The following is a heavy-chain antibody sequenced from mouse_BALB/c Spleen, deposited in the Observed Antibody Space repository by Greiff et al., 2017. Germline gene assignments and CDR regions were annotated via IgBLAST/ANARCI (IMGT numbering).Heavy chain of an antibody. V-gene: IGHV3-2*02. D-gene: IGHD2-14*01. J-gene: IGHJ2*01. CDR1: GYSITSDYA. CDR3: AFYYRSFDY. CDR2: ISYSGST. Sequence: EVKLQESGPGLVKPSQSLSLTCTVTGYSITSDYAWNWIRQFPGNKLEWMGYISYSGSTSYNPSLKSRISITRDTSKNQFFLQLNSVTTEDTATYYCAFYYRSFDYWGQGTTLTVSS.